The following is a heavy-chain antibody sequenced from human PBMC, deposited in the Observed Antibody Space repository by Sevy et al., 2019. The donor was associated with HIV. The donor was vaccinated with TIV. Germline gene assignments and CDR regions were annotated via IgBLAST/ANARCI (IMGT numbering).Heavy chain of an antibody. J-gene: IGHJ1*01. CDR3: ARPPLHKTGHGYFQH. V-gene: IGHV1-69*06. CDR2: VIPIFGTS. D-gene: IGHD6-13*01. Sequence: ASVKVSCKASGGIFGSHAISWVRQAPGHGLEWMGGVIPIFGTSNYARKFQGRVTITADISATTAYMELSGLRPDDTAVYYCARPPLHKTGHGYFQHWGQGTLVTVSS. CDR1: GGIFGSHA.